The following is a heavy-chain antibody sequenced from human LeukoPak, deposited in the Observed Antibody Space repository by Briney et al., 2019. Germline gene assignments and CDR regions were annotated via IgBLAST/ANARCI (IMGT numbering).Heavy chain of an antibody. J-gene: IGHJ4*02. D-gene: IGHD3-9*01. CDR3: AREGEHYDILTGYYTGNYFDY. CDR1: GFTFSSYS. V-gene: IGHV3-21*01. Sequence: GGSLRLSCAASGFTFSSYSMNWVRQAPGKGLESVSSISSSSSYIYYADSVKGRFTISRDNAKNSLYLQMNSLGAEDTAVYYCAREGEHYDILTGYYTGNYFDYWGQGTLVTVSS. CDR2: ISSSSSYI.